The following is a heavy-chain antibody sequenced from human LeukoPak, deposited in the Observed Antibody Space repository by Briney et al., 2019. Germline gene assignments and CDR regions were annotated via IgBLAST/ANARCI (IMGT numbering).Heavy chain of an antibody. CDR3: ARLDYYDSSGFDI. J-gene: IGHJ3*02. V-gene: IGHV4-59*08. CDR1: GGSISSYY. Sequence: SETLSLTCTVSGGSISSYYSSWIRQPPGKGLEWIGYIYYSGSTNYNPSLKSRVTISVDTSKNQFSLKLSSVTAADTAVYYCARLDYYDSSGFDIWGQGTMVTVSS. CDR2: IYYSGST. D-gene: IGHD3-22*01.